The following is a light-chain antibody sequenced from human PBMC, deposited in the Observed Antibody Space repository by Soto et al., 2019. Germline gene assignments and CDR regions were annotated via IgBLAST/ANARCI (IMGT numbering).Light chain of an antibody. J-gene: IGLJ2*01. V-gene: IGLV4-60*02. CDR3: ETWDINTHVV. CDR1: SGHSTYI. Sequence: QSVLTQSSSASASLGSSVKLTCTLSSGHSTYIIARHQQQPGKAPRYLMKLEGSGSYNKGSGVPDRFSGSSSGADRYLTISNLQFEDEADYYCETWDINTHVVFGGGTKLTVL. CDR2: LEGSGSY.